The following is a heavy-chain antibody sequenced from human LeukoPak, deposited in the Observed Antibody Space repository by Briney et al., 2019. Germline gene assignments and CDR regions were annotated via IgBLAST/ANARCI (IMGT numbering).Heavy chain of an antibody. CDR1: GYTFTIYD. Sequence: GASVKVSCKASGYTFTIYDVDWVRQATGQGLEWMGWMNPKSGNTGYAQKFQGRVTMTRDTSISTAYMELGSLRSEDTAVYYCARVTGSIDYWGQGTLVTVSS. J-gene: IGHJ4*02. CDR2: MNPKSGNT. CDR3: ARVTGSIDY. V-gene: IGHV1-8*01. D-gene: IGHD1-26*01.